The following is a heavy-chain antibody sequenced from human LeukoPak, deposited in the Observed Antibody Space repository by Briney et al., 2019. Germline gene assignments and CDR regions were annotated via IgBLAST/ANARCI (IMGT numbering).Heavy chain of an antibody. CDR3: ARENSGSYYQFDC. D-gene: IGHD1-26*01. CDR2: ISNGNIYI. J-gene: IGHJ4*02. CDR1: GFTFSSHS. V-gene: IGHV3-21*01. Sequence: GGSLRLSCAASGFTFSSHSMNWVRQAPGKGLEWVSSISNGNIYIYYADSVKGRFTISRDNAKNSLYLQMNSLRPEDTAVYYCARENSGSYYQFDCWGQGTLVTVSS.